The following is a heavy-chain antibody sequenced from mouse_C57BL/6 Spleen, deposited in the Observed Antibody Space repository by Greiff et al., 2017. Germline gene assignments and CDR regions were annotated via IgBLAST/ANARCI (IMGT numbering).Heavy chain of an antibody. CDR2: ISSGSRSI. Sequence: VQAAEFGGGLVKPGGFLKLSCAASGFTFSDYGMHWVRQATETGLEWVEYISSGSRSIYYADTVTGRLTISRDKAKNTLFLEMPTLRSEDTARYSGAWRTTVVECAWFAYWGQGTLVTVSA. D-gene: IGHD1-1*01. CDR1: GFTFSDYG. J-gene: IGHJ3*01. V-gene: IGHV5-17*01. CDR3: AWRTTVVECAWFAY.